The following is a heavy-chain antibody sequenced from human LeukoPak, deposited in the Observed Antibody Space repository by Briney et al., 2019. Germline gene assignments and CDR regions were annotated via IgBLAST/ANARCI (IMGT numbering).Heavy chain of an antibody. CDR1: GYTFTSYY. CDR3: AREVVVVPAATYNWFDP. Sequence: ASVKVSRKASGYTFTSYYMHWVRQAPGQGLEWMGIINPSGGSTSYAQKFQGRVTMTRDTSTSTVYMELSSLRSEDTAVYYCAREVVVVPAATYNWFDPWGQGTLVTVSS. V-gene: IGHV1-46*01. J-gene: IGHJ5*02. D-gene: IGHD2-2*01. CDR2: INPSGGST.